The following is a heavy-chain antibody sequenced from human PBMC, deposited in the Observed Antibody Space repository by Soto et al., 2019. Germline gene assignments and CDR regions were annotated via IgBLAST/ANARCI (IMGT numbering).Heavy chain of an antibody. D-gene: IGHD2-15*01. V-gene: IGHV1-69*13. Sequence: GASVTVWCKASRGTFSSYAISWVREATGQGLEWMGEIIPIFGTANYAQKFQGRVTITADQPTSTAYMELSGLRSEVTAVDYCARKNWELGYRSGGSCPPVMGNWFDPLGQGSLVTRSS. CDR3: ARKNWELGYRSGGSCPPVMGNWFDP. CDR1: RGTFSSYA. J-gene: IGHJ5*02. CDR2: IIPIFGTA.